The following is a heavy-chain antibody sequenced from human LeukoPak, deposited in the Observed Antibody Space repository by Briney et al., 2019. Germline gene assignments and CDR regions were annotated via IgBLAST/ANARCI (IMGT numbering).Heavy chain of an antibody. D-gene: IGHD3-22*01. V-gene: IGHV3-30*02. CDR3: ARGGDDSGLYFAY. CDR1: GFTFSSYG. Sequence: PGGSLRLSCAASGFTFSSYGMHWVRQAPGKGLEWVAFIRYDGSNKYYADSVKGRFTISRDNSKNTLYLQMNSLRAADTAVYYCARGGDDSGLYFAYWGQGTLVTVSS. J-gene: IGHJ4*02. CDR2: IRYDGSNK.